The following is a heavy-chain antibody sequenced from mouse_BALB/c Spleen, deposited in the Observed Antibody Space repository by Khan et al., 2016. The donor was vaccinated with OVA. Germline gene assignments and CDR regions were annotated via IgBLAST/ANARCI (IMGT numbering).Heavy chain of an antibody. CDR2: IYWDDEK. CDR1: GFSLSTSGLG. V-gene: IGHV8-12*01. J-gene: IGHJ3*01. CDR3: ARNLYDYDPWVAY. D-gene: IGHD2-4*01. Sequence: QVTLKESGPGILQPSQTLSLTCSFSGFSLSTSGLGVTWIRQSSGKGLEWLAHIYWDDEKRYNPSLKSRLTISKDTSRSQVFLKITSVDTADTATYYCARNLYDYDPWVAYWGQGTLVTVSA.